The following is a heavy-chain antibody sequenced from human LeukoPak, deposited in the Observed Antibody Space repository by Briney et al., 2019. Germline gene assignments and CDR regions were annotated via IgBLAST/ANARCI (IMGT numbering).Heavy chain of an antibody. CDR1: GYTFTNYY. V-gene: IGHV1-46*01. D-gene: IGHD6-13*01. CDR2: VNPSGSST. Sequence: ASVKVSCKASGYTFTNYYMHWVRQAPGQGLEWMGIVNPSGSSTTYAQKFQGRVTMTGDTSTSTVYMELSSLRSADTAVYYCARSAVVISAAGTLNWFDSWGQGTQVTVSS. J-gene: IGHJ5*01. CDR3: ARSAVVISAAGTLNWFDS.